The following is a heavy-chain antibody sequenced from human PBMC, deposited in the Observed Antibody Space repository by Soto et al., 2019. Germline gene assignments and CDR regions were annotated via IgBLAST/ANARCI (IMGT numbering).Heavy chain of an antibody. CDR1: GVSISTYF. Sequence: SETLSLTCTVSGVSISTYFCNCSRQFPGKGLEWIGYVYHSGSTYYNPSLKSRVTISVDTSKNQFSLKLSSVTAADTAVYYCARGYCSSTSCYSDYWGQGTLVTVAS. CDR3: ARGYCSSTSCYSDY. CDR2: VYHSGST. V-gene: IGHV4-59*08. J-gene: IGHJ4*02. D-gene: IGHD2-2*01.